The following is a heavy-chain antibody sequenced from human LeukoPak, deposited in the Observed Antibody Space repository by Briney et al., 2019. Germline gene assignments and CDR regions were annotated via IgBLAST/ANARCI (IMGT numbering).Heavy chain of an antibody. CDR1: GYTFTSYY. Sequence: GASVKVSCKASGYTFTSYYMHWVRQAPGQGLEWMGIINPSGGSTSYAQKFQGRVTMTEDTSTDTAYMELSSLRSEDTAVYYCATDRGTYYYDSSGIRWGQGTLVTVSS. CDR3: ATDRGTYYYDSSGIR. D-gene: IGHD3-22*01. J-gene: IGHJ4*02. CDR2: INPSGGST. V-gene: IGHV1-46*01.